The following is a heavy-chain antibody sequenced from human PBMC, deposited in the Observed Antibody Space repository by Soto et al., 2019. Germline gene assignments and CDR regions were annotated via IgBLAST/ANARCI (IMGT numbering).Heavy chain of an antibody. J-gene: IGHJ5*02. CDR2: ISHSGST. CDR3: VRESTPSGPNWFDT. V-gene: IGHV4-30-2*01. Sequence: QLQLLESGSGLVKPSQTLSLTCSVSGGSINSGRSSWNWIRQPPGKGLEWIAYISHSGSTYYTPSLKSRVAISVDRSKNQFSLKLTSLTAAATAVYYCVRESTPSGPNWFDTWGQGILVTVSS. D-gene: IGHD2-8*02. CDR1: GGSINSGRSS.